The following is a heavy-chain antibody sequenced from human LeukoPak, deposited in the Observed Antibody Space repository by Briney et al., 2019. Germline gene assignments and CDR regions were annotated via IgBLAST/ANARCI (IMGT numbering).Heavy chain of an antibody. V-gene: IGHV3-11*01. J-gene: IGHJ3*02. CDR3: ARLQSPDSPLDI. Sequence: PGGSLRLSCAASGFSFNDFFMIWIRPAPGKGSEWVSYLSDTGRTIYYADSVRGRFTISRDNAKNSLFLQMDTLRAEDTAVYYCARLQSPDSPLDIWGQGTMVTVSS. CDR1: GFSFNDFF. D-gene: IGHD5-24*01. CDR2: LSDTGRTI.